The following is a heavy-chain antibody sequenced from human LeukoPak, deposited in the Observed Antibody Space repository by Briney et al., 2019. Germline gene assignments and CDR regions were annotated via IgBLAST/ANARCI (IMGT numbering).Heavy chain of an antibody. Sequence: PGRSLRLSCATSGFTFSNYGMHWVRQAPGKGLEWVAVIWYDGSNTFYVDSVKGRFTISRDNSKNTLYLQMNNLRAEDTAVYYCARGLTEVGDWGQGTLVTVSS. CDR1: GFTFSNYG. CDR2: IWYDGSNT. V-gene: IGHV3-33*08. CDR3: ARGLTEVGD. D-gene: IGHD1-14*01. J-gene: IGHJ4*02.